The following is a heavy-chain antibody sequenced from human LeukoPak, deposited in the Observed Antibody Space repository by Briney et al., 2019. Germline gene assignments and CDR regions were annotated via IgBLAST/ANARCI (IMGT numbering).Heavy chain of an antibody. D-gene: IGHD1-26*01. Sequence: GGSLRLSCAASGFTFSSYSMNWVRQAPGKGLEWVSSISSSSSSYIYYADSVKGRFTISRDNAKNSLYLQMNSLRAEDTAVYYCARDSAYSGSFDWGQGTLVTVSS. V-gene: IGHV3-21*01. CDR3: ARDSAYSGSFD. CDR2: ISSSSSSYI. CDR1: GFTFSSYS. J-gene: IGHJ4*02.